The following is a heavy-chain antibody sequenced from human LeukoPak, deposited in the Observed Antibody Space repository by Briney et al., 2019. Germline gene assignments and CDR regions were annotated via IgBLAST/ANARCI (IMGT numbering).Heavy chain of an antibody. V-gene: IGHV1-2*02. J-gene: IGHJ4*02. CDR2: INPNSGGT. D-gene: IGHD3-10*01. CDR1: GYTFTSYY. Sequence: ASVKVSCKASGYTFTSYYMHWVRQAPGQGLEWMGWINPNSGGTNYAQKFQGRVTMTRDTSISTAYMELNSLRSDDTAVYYCARDGRLTIFVRGIITEGSPPKNWGQGTLVTVSS. CDR3: ARDGRLTIFVRGIITEGSPPKN.